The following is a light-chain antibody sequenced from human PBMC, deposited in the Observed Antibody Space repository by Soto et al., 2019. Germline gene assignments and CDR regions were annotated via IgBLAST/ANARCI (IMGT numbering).Light chain of an antibody. CDR2: GAS. CDR1: QSVSDN. Sequence: EIVMTQSPATLSVSPGERVILSCRASQSVSDNLAWYQQKPGQAPRLLIYGASTRATTIPARFSGSGSGTEFTLTISILQSEDFAVYYCLQSNNWPYTFGQGTKLDIK. V-gene: IGKV3-15*01. J-gene: IGKJ2*01. CDR3: LQSNNWPYT.